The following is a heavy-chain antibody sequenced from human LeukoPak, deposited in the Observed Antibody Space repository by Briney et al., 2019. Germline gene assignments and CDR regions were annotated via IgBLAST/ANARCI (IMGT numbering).Heavy chain of an antibody. J-gene: IGHJ5*02. CDR3: VRDHCTGGNCYANWFDP. V-gene: IGHV6-1*01. D-gene: IGHD2-15*01. Sequence: SQTLSLTCALSGDSVSSNSAAWNWVRQSPSRGLEWLGRTYYRSKWYNHYAVSVKSRITVNPDTSKNQFSLQLDSVTSEDTAVYYCVRDHCTGGNCYANWFDPWGQGTLVTVSS. CDR1: GDSVSSNSAA. CDR2: TYYRSKWYN.